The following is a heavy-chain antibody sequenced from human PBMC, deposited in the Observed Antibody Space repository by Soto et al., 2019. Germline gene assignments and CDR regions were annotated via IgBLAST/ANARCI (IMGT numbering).Heavy chain of an antibody. J-gene: IGHJ3*01. D-gene: IGHD2-15*01. CDR2: IIGNGVDT. CDR1: GFAFNNFA. CDR3: AKIFGGNAFDV. Sequence: DVQLLESGGGLVQPGGSLRLSCAASGFAFNNFAMSWVRQAPGKGLEWVSSIIGNGVDTYYTDSVKSRFTISRDNSKNPLNLQMTSLRADDTAVYFCAKIFGGNAFDVWGQGTKVTVSS. V-gene: IGHV3-23*01.